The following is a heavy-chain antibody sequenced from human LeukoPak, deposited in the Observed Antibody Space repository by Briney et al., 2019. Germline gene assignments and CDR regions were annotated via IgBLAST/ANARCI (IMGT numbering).Heavy chain of an antibody. J-gene: IGHJ5*02. CDR2: ISGGGGST. CDR3: ARGSGINHYHWIDP. V-gene: IGHV3-23*01. CDR1: AFTFSSYA. D-gene: IGHD1-14*01. Sequence: GGSLRLSCAASAFTFSSYAMNWVRQAPGKGLEWVSGISGGGGSTYYADSVKGRFTISRDNSKNTLYLQMDSLRAEDTALYYCARGSGINHYHWIDPWGQGTLVTVSS.